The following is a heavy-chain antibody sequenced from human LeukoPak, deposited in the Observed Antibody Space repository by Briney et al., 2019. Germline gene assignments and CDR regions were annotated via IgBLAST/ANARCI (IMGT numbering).Heavy chain of an antibody. CDR1: GGAFSGYS. Sequence: SETLSLTCAVYGGAFSGYSWSWIRQPPGKGLEWIGEIDPNGTTNYNPSLKSRVTISVDTSKNQFSLKLSSVTAADTAVYYCARAGGVVGATTWNYWGQGTLVTVSS. CDR2: IDPNGTT. J-gene: IGHJ4*02. D-gene: IGHD1-26*01. CDR3: ARAGGVVGATTWNY. V-gene: IGHV4-34*01.